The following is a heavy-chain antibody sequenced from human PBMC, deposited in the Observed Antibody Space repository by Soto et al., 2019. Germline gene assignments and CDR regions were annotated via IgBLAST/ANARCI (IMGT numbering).Heavy chain of an antibody. D-gene: IGHD6-13*01. V-gene: IGHV2-70*01. CDR3: ARICSSSWYLDY. CDR2: IDWDDDK. Sequence: PSLVNPTQTLTLTCTFSGFSLSTSGMCVSWIRQPPGKALEWLALIDWDDDKYYSTSLKTRLTISKDTSKNQVVLTMTNMDPVDTATYYCARICSSSWYLDYWGQGTLVTVSS. J-gene: IGHJ4*02. CDR1: GFSLSTSGMC.